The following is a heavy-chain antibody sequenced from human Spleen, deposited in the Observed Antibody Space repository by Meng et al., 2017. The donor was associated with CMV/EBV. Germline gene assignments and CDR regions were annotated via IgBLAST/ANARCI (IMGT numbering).Heavy chain of an antibody. D-gene: IGHD5-18*01. CDR1: GGSVSWGSYY. CDR3: ARHLRDTYYYGMDV. Sequence: SETLSLTCTVSGGSVSWGSYYWSWIRQPPGKGLESIGYIYNSGSTNYNPSLKSRVTMSLDTSKNLFSVNLSSVTAADTAMYYCARHLRDTYYYGMDVWGQGTTVTVSS. J-gene: IGHJ6*02. CDR2: IYNSGST. V-gene: IGHV4-61*01.